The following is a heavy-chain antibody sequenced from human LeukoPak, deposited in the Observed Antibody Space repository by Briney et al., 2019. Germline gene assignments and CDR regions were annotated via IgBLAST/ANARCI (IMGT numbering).Heavy chain of an antibody. Sequence: PGGSLRLSCAASGFTFRSYGMHWVRQAPGKGLEWVAVIWYDGSNEYYADSVKGRFTISRDNSKNTLFPQMNSLRVEDTAVYYCARDPGFDYWGQGILVTVSS. CDR2: IWYDGSNE. J-gene: IGHJ4*02. V-gene: IGHV3-33*01. CDR1: GFTFRSYG. CDR3: ARDPGFDY.